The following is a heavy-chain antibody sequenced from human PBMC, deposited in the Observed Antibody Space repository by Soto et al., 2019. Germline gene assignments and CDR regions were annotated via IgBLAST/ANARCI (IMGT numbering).Heavy chain of an antibody. CDR2: INHSGST. J-gene: IGHJ4*02. CDR3: ARSKPQGVDTARPLDY. Sequence: SETLSLTCAVYGGSFSGYYWSWIRQPPGKGLEWIGEINHSGSTNYNPSLKSRVTISVDTSKNQFSLKLSSVTAADTAVYYCARSKPQGVDTARPLDYWGQGTLVTASS. D-gene: IGHD5-18*01. V-gene: IGHV4-34*01. CDR1: GGSFSGYY.